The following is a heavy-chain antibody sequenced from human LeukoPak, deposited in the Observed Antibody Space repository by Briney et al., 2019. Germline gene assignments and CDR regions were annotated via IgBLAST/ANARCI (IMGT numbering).Heavy chain of an antibody. CDR2: ISYDGTYK. D-gene: IGHD3-22*01. V-gene: IGHV3-30*04. CDR1: GFTFRSYA. Sequence: GGSLRLSCVVSGFTFRSYAMHWVRQAPGKGLEWVAVISYDGTYKDYADSVKGRFTISRDNSKNTLYLQMNSLRAEDTAVYYCAKVGSQTFYYDSSGYYVHFDYWGQGTLVTVSS. CDR3: AKVGSQTFYYDSSGYYVHFDY. J-gene: IGHJ4*02.